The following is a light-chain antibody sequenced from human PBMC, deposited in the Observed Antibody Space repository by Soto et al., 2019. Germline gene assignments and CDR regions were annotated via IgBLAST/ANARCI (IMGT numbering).Light chain of an antibody. Sequence: IQMIQSPSTLSASLGETVTITCRAGQSISKWLAWYRQKPGQAPVLLIHSTSTLQSGVPSRFSGSGSGTDFTLTISDLQPDDSATYYCQQYNSVSSFGQGTRLVIE. CDR2: STS. J-gene: IGKJ2*03. CDR3: QQYNSVSS. V-gene: IGKV1-5*01. CDR1: QSISKW.